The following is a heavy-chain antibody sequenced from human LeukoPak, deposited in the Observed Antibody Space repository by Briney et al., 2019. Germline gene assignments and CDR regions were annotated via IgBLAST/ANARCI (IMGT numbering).Heavy chain of an antibody. CDR1: GYTFTGQY. J-gene: IGHJ4*02. Sequence: ASVKVSRKASGYTFTGQYLHWVRQAPGQGLEWMGWINPNSGGTNYAQKFQGRVIMTRDTSISTAYMELSRLRSDDTAVFYCARDSSEDFYDSSGYYSFDFWGQGTLVTVSS. CDR3: ARDSSEDFYDSSGYYSFDF. CDR2: INPNSGGT. D-gene: IGHD3-22*01. V-gene: IGHV1-2*02.